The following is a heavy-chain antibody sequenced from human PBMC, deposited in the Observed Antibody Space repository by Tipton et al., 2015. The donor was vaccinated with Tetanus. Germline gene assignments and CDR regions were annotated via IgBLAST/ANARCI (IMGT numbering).Heavy chain of an antibody. CDR1: GFTFSSYW. V-gene: IGHV3-7*01. CDR3: ARELLGDLLVEWGWGAFDI. Sequence: SLRLSCAASGFTFSSYWMSWVRQAPGKGLEWVANIKQDGSEKYYVDSVKGRFTISRDNAKNSLYLQMNSLRAEDTAVYYCARELLGDLLVEWGWGAFDIWRQGSMVTVSS. CDR2: IKQDGSEK. D-gene: IGHD3-10*01. J-gene: IGHJ3*02.